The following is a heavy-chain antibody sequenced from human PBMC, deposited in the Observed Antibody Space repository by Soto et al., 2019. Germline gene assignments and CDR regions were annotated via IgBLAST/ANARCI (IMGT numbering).Heavy chain of an antibody. V-gene: IGHV4-39*01. CDR3: ARHSRYCSNGSCHSAHYTSGLDV. CDR2: IYFGGST. J-gene: IGHJ6*02. CDR1: GGSISRSTDY. D-gene: IGHD2-8*01. Sequence: PSETLSLTCTVSGGSISRSTDYWGWIRQPPGKGLEWLGSIYFGGSTYYNPSLTSRVTISVDTSKNQFSLKLNSVTAADTGVYHCARHSRYCSNGSCHSAHYTSGLDVWGQGTTVTVSS.